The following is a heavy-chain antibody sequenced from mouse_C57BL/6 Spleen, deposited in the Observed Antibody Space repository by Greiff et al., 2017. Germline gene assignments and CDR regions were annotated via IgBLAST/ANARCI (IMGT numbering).Heavy chain of an antibody. Sequence: QFQLQQPGAELVKPGASVKLSCKASGYTFTSYWMQWVKQRPGQGLEWIGEIDPSDSYTNYNQKFKGKATLTVDTSSSTAYMQLSSLTSEDSAVYYCARKGSNSFDYWGQGTTLTVSS. V-gene: IGHV1-50*01. CDR1: GYTFTSYW. CDR3: ARKGSNSFDY. J-gene: IGHJ2*01. D-gene: IGHD2-5*01. CDR2: IDPSDSYT.